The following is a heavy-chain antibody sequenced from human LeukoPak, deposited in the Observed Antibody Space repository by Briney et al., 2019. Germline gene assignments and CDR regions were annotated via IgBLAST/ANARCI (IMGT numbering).Heavy chain of an antibody. CDR2: INSRGSTI. Sequence: RGSLRLSCAASGLTFSDYYISWIRQAPGKGLAWVSYINSRGSTIFYAVSVKGRFTISRDNAKNSLYLQMNCLRAEDTAVYYCARSYSSSSTFDYWGQGTLVTVSS. D-gene: IGHD6-6*01. CDR3: ARSYSSSSTFDY. CDR1: GLTFSDYY. V-gene: IGHV3-11*04. J-gene: IGHJ4*02.